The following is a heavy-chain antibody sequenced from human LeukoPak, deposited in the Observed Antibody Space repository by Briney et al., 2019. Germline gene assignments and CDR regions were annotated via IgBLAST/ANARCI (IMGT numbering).Heavy chain of an antibody. D-gene: IGHD3-9*01. CDR1: GFTVSSNY. J-gene: IGHJ5*02. CDR3: ARIAYDILTGYSSPHQGANWFDP. Sequence: GGSLRLSCAASGFTVSSNYMSWVRQAPGKGLEWVSVIYSGGSTYYADSVQGRFTISRDNSKNTLYLQMNSLRAEDTAVYYCARIAYDILTGYSSPHQGANWFDPWGQGTLVTVSS. V-gene: IGHV3-66*02. CDR2: IYSGGST.